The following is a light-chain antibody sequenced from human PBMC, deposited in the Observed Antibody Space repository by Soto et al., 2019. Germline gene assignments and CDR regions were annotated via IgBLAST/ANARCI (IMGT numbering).Light chain of an antibody. Sequence: EIFLTQSPGTLSLSRWEIATLSWRASQSVSSSYLAWYQQKPGQAPRLLIYGASSRATGIPDRFSGSGSGTDFTLTISRLEPEDFAVYYCQQYGSSPRTFGQGTKVDIK. CDR3: QQYGSSPRT. CDR2: GAS. V-gene: IGKV3-20*01. J-gene: IGKJ1*01. CDR1: QSVSSSY.